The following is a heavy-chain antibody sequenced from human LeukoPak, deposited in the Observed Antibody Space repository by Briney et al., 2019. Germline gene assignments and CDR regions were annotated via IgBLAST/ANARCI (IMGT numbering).Heavy chain of an antibody. CDR1: GFTFSSYA. V-gene: IGHV3-23*01. Sequence: GGSLRLSCSASGFTFSSYAMTWVRQAPGKGLEWVSTISGRGDLEFYTESVKGRFTISRDHSKNTVHLQMDSLRAEDTAIYYCAREGDFWSGYPIDHYYYMDVWGKGTTVTVSS. J-gene: IGHJ6*03. D-gene: IGHD3-3*01. CDR3: AREGDFWSGYPIDHYYYMDV. CDR2: ISGRGDLE.